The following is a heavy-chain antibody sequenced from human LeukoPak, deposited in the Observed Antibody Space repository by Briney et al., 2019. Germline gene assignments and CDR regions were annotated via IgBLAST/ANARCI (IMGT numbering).Heavy chain of an antibody. J-gene: IGHJ4*02. CDR3: AKVRGSGSFPPYYFDS. Sequence: PGGSLRLSCAASGFTFSTYAMSWVRQAPGKGLEWVSSISDSGSRTYYTDSVKGRFTVSRDNSKSTLYVQMNSLRAEDTAVYYCAKVRGSGSFPPYYFDSWGQGTLVTVS. CDR2: ISDSGSRT. D-gene: IGHD3-10*01. CDR1: GFTFSTYA. V-gene: IGHV3-23*01.